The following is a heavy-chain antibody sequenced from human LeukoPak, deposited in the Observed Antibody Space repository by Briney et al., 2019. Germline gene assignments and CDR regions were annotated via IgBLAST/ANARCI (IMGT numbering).Heavy chain of an antibody. Sequence: SETLSLTCTASGGSISSGSYYWSWIRQPAGKGLEWIGYIYYSGSTYYNPSLKSRVTISVDTSKNQFSLKLSSVTAADTAVYYCASVTRYSSGFTGPFDYWGQGTLVTVSS. V-gene: IGHV4-30-4*08. CDR1: GGSISSGSYY. CDR3: ASVTRYSSGFTGPFDY. D-gene: IGHD6-19*01. J-gene: IGHJ4*02. CDR2: IYYSGST.